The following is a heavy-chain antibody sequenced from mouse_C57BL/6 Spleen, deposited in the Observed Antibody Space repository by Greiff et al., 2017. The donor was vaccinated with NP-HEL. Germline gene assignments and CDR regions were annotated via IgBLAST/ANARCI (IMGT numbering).Heavy chain of an antibody. CDR3: ARHYDYERGDAIAMDY. CDR2: IYPGSGNT. J-gene: IGHJ4*01. D-gene: IGHD2-4*01. V-gene: IGHV1-76*01. Sequence: QVQLQQSGAELVRPGASVKLSCKASGYTFTDYYINWVKQRPGQGLEWIARIYPGSGNTYYNEKFKGKATLTAEKSSSTAYMQLSSLTSEDSAVYFGARHYDYERGDAIAMDYWGQGTSVTVSS. CDR1: GYTFTDYY.